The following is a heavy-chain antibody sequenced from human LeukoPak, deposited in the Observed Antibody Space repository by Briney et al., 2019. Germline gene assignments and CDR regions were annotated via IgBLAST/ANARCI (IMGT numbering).Heavy chain of an antibody. Sequence: GGSLRLSCAPAGFTISNTWMNWARQAPGKGPEWVGLIKRRSDGEAPHYAAPVEGRFTISRDDSKHTLFLQMNRRKTEEPGVYYCSTLYRLDPWGQGTLVTVSS. CDR1: GFTISNTW. D-gene: IGHD2-8*01. CDR2: IKRRSDGEAP. J-gene: IGHJ5*02. V-gene: IGHV3-15*01. CDR3: STLYRLDP.